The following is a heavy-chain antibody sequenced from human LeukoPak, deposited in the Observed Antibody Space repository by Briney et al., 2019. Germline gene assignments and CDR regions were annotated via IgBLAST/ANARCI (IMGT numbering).Heavy chain of an antibody. D-gene: IGHD2-15*01. Sequence: GASVKVSCKASGYTFTSYGISWVRQAPGQGLEWMGWISAYNGNTNYAQKLQGRVTMTTDTSTSTAYMELRSLRSDDTAVYYCANFEGGWRTRPLGYWGQGTLVTVSS. CDR1: GYTFTSYG. J-gene: IGHJ4*02. CDR2: ISAYNGNT. CDR3: ANFEGGWRTRPLGY. V-gene: IGHV1-18*01.